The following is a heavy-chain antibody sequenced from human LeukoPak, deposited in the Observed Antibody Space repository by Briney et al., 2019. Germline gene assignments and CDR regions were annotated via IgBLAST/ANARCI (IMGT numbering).Heavy chain of an antibody. J-gene: IGHJ4*02. V-gene: IGHV3-30*02. Sequence: PGGSLRLSCQTSGLVFSNYGMHWVRQAPDKGLEWVAYLRYDARNAYYADSVNGRFIISRDNSRNTLYLQMNSLRTEDTDVYSCAKDSNSGYVSVGPDYWGLGTLVTVSS. CDR3: AKDSNSGYVSVGPDY. D-gene: IGHD5-12*01. CDR2: LRYDARNA. CDR1: GLVFSNYG.